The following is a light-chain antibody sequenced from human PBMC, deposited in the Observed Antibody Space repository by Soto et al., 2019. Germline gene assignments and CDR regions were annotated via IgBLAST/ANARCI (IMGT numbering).Light chain of an antibody. CDR1: SSDVGGYNY. J-gene: IGLJ2*01. CDR3: SSYTSSSTPVV. CDR2: EVS. Sequence: QSVLTQPASVSGSPGQSITISCTGTSSDVGGYNYVSWYQQHPGKAPKLMIYEVSNRPSGVSNRFSGPKSGNTASLTISGLQAEDEADYYCSSYTSSSTPVVFGGGTKVTVL. V-gene: IGLV2-14*01.